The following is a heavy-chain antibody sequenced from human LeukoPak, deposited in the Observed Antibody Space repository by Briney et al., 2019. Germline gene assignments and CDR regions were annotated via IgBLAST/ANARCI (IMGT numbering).Heavy chain of an antibody. V-gene: IGHV4-31*03. J-gene: IGHJ6*02. CDR2: IYYSGST. D-gene: IGHD6-19*01. Sequence: SQTLSLTCTVSGVSISSGGYYWSWIRQRPGKGLWWIGYIYYSGSTYYNPSLKSRVTISVGTSKNQFSLKLSSVTAADTAVYYCARGLFGFTSGWVYYYYYGMDVWGQGTTVTVSS. CDR3: ARGLFGFTSGWVYYYYYGMDV. CDR1: GVSISSGGYY.